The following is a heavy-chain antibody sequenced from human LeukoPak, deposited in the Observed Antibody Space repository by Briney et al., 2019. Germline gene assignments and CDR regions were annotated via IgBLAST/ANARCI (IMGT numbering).Heavy chain of an antibody. J-gene: IGHJ4*02. V-gene: IGHV5-51*01. CDR1: GYTFNNNW. D-gene: IGHD1-26*01. Sequence: PGESLKISCKGSGYTFNNNWIGWVRRMPGKGLEWLGIIYPGDSDTRYSPPFQGQVTISVDKSINTAYLQWGSLKASDTAMYYCAREGRSSSPMDYWGQGTLVTVSS. CDR2: IYPGDSDT. CDR3: AREGRSSSPMDY.